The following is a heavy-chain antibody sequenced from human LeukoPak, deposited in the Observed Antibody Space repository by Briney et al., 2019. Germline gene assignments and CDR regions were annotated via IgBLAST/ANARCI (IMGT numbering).Heavy chain of an antibody. D-gene: IGHD2-21*02. Sequence: ASVKVSCKASGYTFTSYDINWVRQATGQGLEWMGWMNPNSGNTGYAQKFQGRVTMTRNTSISTAYMELSSLRSEDTAVYYCARTAVVTATFDYWGQGTLVTVSS. V-gene: IGHV1-8*01. CDR3: ARTAVVTATFDY. CDR1: GYTFTSYD. J-gene: IGHJ4*02. CDR2: MNPNSGNT.